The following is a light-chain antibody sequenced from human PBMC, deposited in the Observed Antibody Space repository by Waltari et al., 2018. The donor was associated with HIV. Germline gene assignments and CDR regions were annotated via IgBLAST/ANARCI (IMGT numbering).Light chain of an antibody. Sequence: QSVLTQPPSVSGAPGQRVTISCTGSSSNIGAGYDVHWYPQLPGTAPKLIIYGNSHRPSGVPDRFAGSKSGTAASLAITGLQAEDEADYYCQSYDSSLSGSDVFGTGTKVTVL. V-gene: IGLV1-40*01. CDR1: SSNIGAGYD. CDR3: QSYDSSLSGSDV. CDR2: GNS. J-gene: IGLJ1*01.